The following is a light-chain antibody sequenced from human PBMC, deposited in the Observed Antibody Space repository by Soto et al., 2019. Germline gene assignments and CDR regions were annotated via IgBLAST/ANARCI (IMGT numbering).Light chain of an antibody. Sequence: DVLMTQSPLSLPVTLLHSDSISCNSSQSLGYSDGNTYVNWFQKRPGKPPRRLIYKVSERDSGVPERLRGSGSGTDFTMTISRVEDEDVGVYLCMQGTYWTFTFGPGTKVDIK. CDR1: QSLGYSDGNTY. CDR2: KVS. J-gene: IGKJ3*01. V-gene: IGKV2-30*01. CDR3: MQGTYWTFT.